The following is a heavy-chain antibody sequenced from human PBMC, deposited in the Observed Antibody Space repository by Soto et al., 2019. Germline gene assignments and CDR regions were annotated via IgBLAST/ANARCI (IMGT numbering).Heavy chain of an antibody. Sequence: PGGSLRLSCAASGFTFSSYAMSWVRQAPGKGLEWVSAISGSGGSTYYADSVKGRFTISRDNSKNTLYLQMNSLRAEDTAVYYCANSGDSSLAFDIWGQGTMVTVSS. CDR1: GFTFSSYA. CDR2: ISGSGGST. J-gene: IGHJ3*02. D-gene: IGHD6-13*01. V-gene: IGHV3-23*01. CDR3: ANSGDSSLAFDI.